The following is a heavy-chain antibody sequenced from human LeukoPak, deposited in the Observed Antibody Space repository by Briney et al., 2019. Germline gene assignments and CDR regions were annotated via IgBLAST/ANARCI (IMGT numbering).Heavy chain of an antibody. CDR3: ARDAGRYFDWLGY. CDR1: GFTFSSYG. D-gene: IGHD3-9*01. Sequence: SRGALRLSCAGSGFTFSSYGMHWVRQAPGKGLEGGAVIWYDGSNKYYADSVKGRFTISRDNSKSTLYLQMNSLRAEDTAVYYCARDAGRYFDWLGYWGQGTLVTVSS. V-gene: IGHV3-33*01. CDR2: IWYDGSNK. J-gene: IGHJ4*02.